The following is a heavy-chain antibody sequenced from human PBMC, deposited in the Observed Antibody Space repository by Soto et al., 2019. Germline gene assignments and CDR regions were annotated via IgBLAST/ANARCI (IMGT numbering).Heavy chain of an antibody. V-gene: IGHV1-24*01. CDR3: ATAFGGVIENHRWYFDL. Sequence: QVQLVQSGAEVKKPGASVKVSCKVSGYTLTELSMHWVRQAPGKGLEWMGGFDPEVGKTIKAQKFQAKVTMTETTSTDTAYMELSSLRSEGTAVYYCATAFGGVIENHRWYFDLWGRGTLVTVSS. CDR2: FDPEVGKT. CDR1: GYTLTELS. J-gene: IGHJ2*01. D-gene: IGHD3-16*02.